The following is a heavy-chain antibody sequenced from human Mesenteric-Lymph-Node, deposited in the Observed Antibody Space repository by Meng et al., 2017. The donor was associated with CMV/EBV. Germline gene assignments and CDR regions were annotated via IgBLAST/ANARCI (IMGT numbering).Heavy chain of an antibody. V-gene: IGHV3-23*01. CDR1: AFTFSSYA. CDR2: ISGGGVST. D-gene: IGHD6-19*01. CDR3: AKDGPPLRSGGY. J-gene: IGHJ4*02. Sequence: WAASAFTFSSYAMSWVRQAPGKGLEWVSAISGGGVSTYYADSVKGRFTISRDNSKNTLYLQMNSLRAEDTAVYYCAKDGPPLRSGGYWGQGTLVTVSS.